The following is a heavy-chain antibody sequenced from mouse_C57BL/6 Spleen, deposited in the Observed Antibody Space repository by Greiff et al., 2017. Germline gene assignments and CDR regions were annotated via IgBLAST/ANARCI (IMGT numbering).Heavy chain of an antibody. D-gene: IGHD2-1*01. CDR1: GFTFSSYA. V-gene: IGHV5-4*03. Sequence: EVKVEESGGGLVKPGGSLKLSCAASGFTFSSYAMSWVRQTPEKRLEWVATISDGGSYTYYPDNVKGRFTISRDNAKNNLYLQMSHLKSEDTAMYYCASDLLGAMDYWGQGTSVTVSS. CDR2: ISDGGSYT. CDR3: ASDLLGAMDY. J-gene: IGHJ4*01.